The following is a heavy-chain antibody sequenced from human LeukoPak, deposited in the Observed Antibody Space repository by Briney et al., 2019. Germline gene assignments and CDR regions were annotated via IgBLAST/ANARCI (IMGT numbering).Heavy chain of an antibody. J-gene: IGHJ4*02. D-gene: IGHD3-10*01. CDR3: ARLSRAERGFDY. V-gene: IGHV4-61*02. CDR1: GGSISSGSYY. CDR2: IYTTGST. Sequence: PSETLSLTCTVSGGSISSGSYYWSWIRQPAGRGLEWIGRIYTTGSTNYNPSLKSRVTISVDTSKNQFSLKLSSVTAADTAVYYCARLSRAERGFDYWGQGTLVTVSS.